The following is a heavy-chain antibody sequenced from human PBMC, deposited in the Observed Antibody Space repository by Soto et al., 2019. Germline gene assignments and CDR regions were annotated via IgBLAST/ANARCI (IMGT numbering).Heavy chain of an antibody. CDR2: ISAYNGNT. V-gene: IGHV1-18*01. CDR3: AREVRFLEWLSEDYFDY. D-gene: IGHD3-3*01. J-gene: IGHJ4*02. Sequence: ASVKVSCKASGYTFTSYGISWVRQAPGQGLEWMGWISAYNGNTNYTQKLQGRVTMTTDTSTSTAYMELRSLRSDDTAVYYCAREVRFLEWLSEDYFDYWGQGTLVTVSS. CDR1: GYTFTSYG.